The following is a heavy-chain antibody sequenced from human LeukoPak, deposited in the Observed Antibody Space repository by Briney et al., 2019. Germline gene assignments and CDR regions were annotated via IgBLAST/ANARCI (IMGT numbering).Heavy chain of an antibody. CDR2: IRYDGSNK. J-gene: IGHJ4*02. CDR3: AKGAAAGTESDY. Sequence: GGSLRLSCAASGFTFSSYGMHWVRQAPGKGLEWVAFIRYDGSNKYHADSVKGRFTISRDNSKNTLYLQMNSLRAEDTAVYYCAKGAAAGTESDYWGQGTLVTVSS. V-gene: IGHV3-30*02. D-gene: IGHD6-13*01. CDR1: GFTFSSYG.